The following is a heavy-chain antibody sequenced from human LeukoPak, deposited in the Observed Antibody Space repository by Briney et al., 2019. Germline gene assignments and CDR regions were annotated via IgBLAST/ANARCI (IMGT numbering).Heavy chain of an antibody. D-gene: IGHD3-22*01. V-gene: IGHV1-69*05. CDR1: GGTFSSYA. CDR2: IIPIFGTA. J-gene: IGHJ5*02. Sequence: SVKVSCKASGGTFSSYAISWVRQAPGQGLGWMGGIIPIFGTANYAQKFQGRVTITTDESTSTAYMELSSLRSEDTAVYYCARHYDSSGYSNWFDPWGQGTLVTVSS. CDR3: ARHYDSSGYSNWFDP.